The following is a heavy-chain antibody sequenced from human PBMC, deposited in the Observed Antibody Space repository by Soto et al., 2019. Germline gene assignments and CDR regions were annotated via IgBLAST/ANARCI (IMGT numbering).Heavy chain of an antibody. CDR1: GCTFTSYG. CDR3: ARVEQLVDLDY. Sequence: ASVKVSCKASGCTFTSYGISWVRPAPGQGLEWMGWLSAYTGNKNYAQKLQGRVTMTTDTSTSTAYMELRSLRSDDTAVYYCARVEQLVDLDYWAQGTLVPVSS. CDR2: LSAYTGNK. V-gene: IGHV1-18*01. D-gene: IGHD6-6*01. J-gene: IGHJ4*02.